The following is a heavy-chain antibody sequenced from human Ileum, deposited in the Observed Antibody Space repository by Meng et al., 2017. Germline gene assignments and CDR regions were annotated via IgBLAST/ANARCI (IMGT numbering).Heavy chain of an antibody. CDR3: ARAPKYCTNAVCSRPLDS. J-gene: IGHJ4*02. Sequence: QVQLQESGPRLVKPSQTLSLTCTVSGGSISSGDYYWSWVHQSPGKGPEWIGYIYSNGNTYSNPSLRGRLMISIDTSKNQFSLKLSSVTAADTAVYYCARAPKYCTNAVCSRPLDSWGQGTLVTVSS. D-gene: IGHD2-8*01. CDR1: GGSISSGDYY. V-gene: IGHV4-30-4*01. CDR2: IYSNGNT.